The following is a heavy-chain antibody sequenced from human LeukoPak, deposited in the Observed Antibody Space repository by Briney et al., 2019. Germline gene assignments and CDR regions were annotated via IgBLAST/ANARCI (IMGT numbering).Heavy chain of an antibody. Sequence: GGSLRLSCAASGFTFSSYGMHWVRQAPGKGLEWVAVIWYDGSNKYYADSVKGRFTISRDNSKNTLYLQMNSLRAEDTAVYYCARDFVSTTNYYYYGMDVWGQGTTVTVSS. J-gene: IGHJ6*02. V-gene: IGHV3-33*01. D-gene: IGHD1-1*01. CDR2: IWYDGSNK. CDR1: GFTFSSYG. CDR3: ARDFVSTTNYYYYGMDV.